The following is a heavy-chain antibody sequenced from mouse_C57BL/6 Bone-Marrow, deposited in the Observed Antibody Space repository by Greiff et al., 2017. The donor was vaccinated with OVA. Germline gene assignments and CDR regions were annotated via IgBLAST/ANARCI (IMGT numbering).Heavy chain of an antibody. J-gene: IGHJ1*03. D-gene: IGHD1-1*01. CDR3: ARKNGSSYWYFDV. CDR2: IWSGGST. V-gene: IGHV2-2*01. CDR1: GFSLTSYG. Sequence: VQLQQSGPGLVQPSQSLSITCTVSGFSLTSYGVHWVRQSPGKGLEWLGVIWSGGSTDYTAAFISRLSISKDNSKSQVFFKMNSLQADDTAIYYCARKNGSSYWYFDVWGTGTTVTVSS.